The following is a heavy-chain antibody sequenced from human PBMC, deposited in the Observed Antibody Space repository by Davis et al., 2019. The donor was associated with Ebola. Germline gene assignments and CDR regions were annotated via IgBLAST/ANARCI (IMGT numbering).Heavy chain of an antibody. CDR2: IIPIFGTA. CDR1: RCTFSSYA. J-gene: IGHJ6*02. V-gene: IGHV1-69*06. Sequence: SVHVSCQASRCTFSSYAISWVRQAPGQGLEWMGGIIPIFGTANYAQKFQGRVTITADKSTSTAYMELSSLRSEDTAVYYCARAPDYGGNSGYYYYGMDVWGQGTTITVSS. D-gene: IGHD4-23*01. CDR3: ARAPDYGGNSGYYYYGMDV.